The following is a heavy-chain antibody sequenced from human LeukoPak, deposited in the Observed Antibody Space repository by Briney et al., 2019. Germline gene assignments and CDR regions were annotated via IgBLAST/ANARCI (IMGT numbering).Heavy chain of an antibody. J-gene: IGHJ5*02. Sequence: NPSETLSLTCTVSGGSISNSYWSWVRQPPGKGLEWIGYIYYSGSAYYNPSLKSRVTMSVDTSKNQFSLKLSSVTSADTAVYFCAREHFNFYDSSGFLICFDPWGQGTLVTVSS. V-gene: IGHV4-59*01. CDR1: GGSISNSY. CDR2: IYYSGSA. CDR3: AREHFNFYDSSGFLICFDP. D-gene: IGHD3-22*01.